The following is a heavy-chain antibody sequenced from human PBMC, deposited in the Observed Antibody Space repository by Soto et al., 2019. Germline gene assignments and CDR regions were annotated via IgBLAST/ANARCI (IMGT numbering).Heavy chain of an antibody. Sequence: GESLKISCKGSGYSFTCYWISWVRQMPGKGLEWMGRIDPSDSYTNYNPSFQGHVTISADKSISTAYLQWSSLKASDTAMYYCARSPPTGITIFGVAPPTGSMDVWGQGTTVTVSS. CDR1: GYSFTCYW. V-gene: IGHV5-10-1*01. CDR3: ARSPPTGITIFGVAPPTGSMDV. J-gene: IGHJ6*02. CDR2: IDPSDSYT. D-gene: IGHD3-3*01.